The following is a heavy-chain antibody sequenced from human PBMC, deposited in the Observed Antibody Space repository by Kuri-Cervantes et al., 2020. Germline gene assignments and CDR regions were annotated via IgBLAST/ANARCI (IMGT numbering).Heavy chain of an antibody. V-gene: IGHV3-48*01. D-gene: IGHD3-22*01. CDR2: ISSTSATI. Sequence: GESLKISCAASRFTFSGYSMVWVRQAPGKGLEWVSYISSTSATIFYADSVRGRITISRDNAKNSLYLQMNSLRVEDTAMYYCARGYPYDTSGNWGQGTLVTVSS. J-gene: IGHJ4*02. CDR3: ARGYPYDTSGN. CDR1: RFTFSGYS.